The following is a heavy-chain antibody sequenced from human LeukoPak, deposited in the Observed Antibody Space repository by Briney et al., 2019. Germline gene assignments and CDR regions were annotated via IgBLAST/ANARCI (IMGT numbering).Heavy chain of an antibody. V-gene: IGHV1-2*04. Sequence: ASVKVSCKASGYTFTGYYMHWVRQAPGQGLEWMGWSNPNSGGTNYAQKFQGWVTMTRDTSISTAYMELSRLRSDDTAVHYCARDNRGILWFGAPRLFYFDYWGQGTLVTVSS. CDR2: SNPNSGGT. CDR3: ARDNRGILWFGAPRLFYFDY. D-gene: IGHD3-10*01. J-gene: IGHJ4*02. CDR1: GYTFTGYY.